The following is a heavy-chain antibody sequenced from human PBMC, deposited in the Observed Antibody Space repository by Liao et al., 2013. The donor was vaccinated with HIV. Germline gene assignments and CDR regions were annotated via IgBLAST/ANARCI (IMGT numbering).Heavy chain of an antibody. CDR3: ARTLDY. J-gene: IGHJ4*02. CDR2: IYYSGRT. Sequence: QLQESGPGLVKPSETLSLTCTVSGGSIRSSNYYWGWIRQPPGKGLEWIGSIYYSGRTYYNPSLKSRVTISLDTSKNQFSLKVSSVTAADTAVYYCARTLDYWGQGTLVTVSS. CDR1: GGSIRSSNYY. V-gene: IGHV4-39*07.